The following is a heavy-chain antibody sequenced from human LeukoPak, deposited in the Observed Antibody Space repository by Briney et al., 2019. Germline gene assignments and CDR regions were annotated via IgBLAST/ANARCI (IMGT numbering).Heavy chain of an antibody. J-gene: IGHJ4*02. V-gene: IGHV3-53*01. D-gene: IGHD3-16*01. Sequence: TGGSLRLSCAASGFTVSSNYMSWVRQAPGKGLEWVSVIYSGGSTYYADSVKGRFTISRDNSKNTLYLQMNSLRAEDTAVYYCAKGGMAKPRYYFDYWGQGTLVTVSS. CDR2: IYSGGST. CDR3: AKGGMAKPRYYFDY. CDR1: GFTVSSNY.